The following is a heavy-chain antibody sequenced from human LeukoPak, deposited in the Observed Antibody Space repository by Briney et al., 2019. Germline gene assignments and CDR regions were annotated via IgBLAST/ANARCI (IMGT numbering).Heavy chain of an antibody. CDR2: INPSGGST. CDR1: GGTFSSYA. V-gene: IGHV1-46*01. D-gene: IGHD3-16*02. J-gene: IGHJ6*03. Sequence: ASVKVSCKASGGTFSSYAINWVRQAPGQGLEWMGIINPSGGSTSYAQKFQGRVTMTRDTSTSTVYMELSSLRSEDTAVYYCAKSYHNSWSSDYMDVWGKGTTVTVSS. CDR3: AKSYHNSWSSDYMDV.